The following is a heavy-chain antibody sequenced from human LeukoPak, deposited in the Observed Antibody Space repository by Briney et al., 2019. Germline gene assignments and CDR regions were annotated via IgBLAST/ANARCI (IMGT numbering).Heavy chain of an antibody. D-gene: IGHD6-13*01. J-gene: IGHJ4*02. Sequence: SETLSLTCTVSGYSISSGYYWGWIRQPPGKGLEWIGSIYHSGRTFYNPSLKSRVTISVDTSKNQFSLKLNSVTAADTAVYYCARHSGSWYEDYWGQGTLVTVSS. CDR1: GYSISSGYY. CDR2: IYHSGRT. V-gene: IGHV4-38-2*02. CDR3: ARHSGSWYEDY.